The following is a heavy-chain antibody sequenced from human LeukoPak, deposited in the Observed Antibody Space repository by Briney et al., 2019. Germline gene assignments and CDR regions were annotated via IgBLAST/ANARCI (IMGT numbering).Heavy chain of an antibody. CDR1: GGSISSSSYY. V-gene: IGHV4-39*01. J-gene: IGHJ4*02. D-gene: IGHD3-16*01. Sequence: SETLSLTCTVSGGSISSSSYYWGWIRQPPGKGLEWIGSIYYSGSTYYNPSLKSRVTISVDTSKNQFSLKLSSVTAADTAVYYCARHERYDYVWGSSYYFDYWGQGTLATVSS. CDR2: IYYSGST. CDR3: ARHERYDYVWGSSYYFDY.